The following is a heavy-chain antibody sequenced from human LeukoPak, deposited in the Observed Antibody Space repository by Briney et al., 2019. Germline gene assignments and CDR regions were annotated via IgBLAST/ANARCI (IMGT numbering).Heavy chain of an antibody. CDR2: ISSSGSTI. J-gene: IGHJ6*03. CDR1: GFTFSDYY. D-gene: IGHD3-22*01. Sequence: GGSLRLSCAASGFTFSDYYMSWIRQAPGKGLEWVSYISSSGSTIYYADSVKGRFTISRDNAKNSLYLQMNSLRAEDTAVYYCARLTYDSSGYPLVAYYYYYMDVWGKGTTVTVSS. CDR3: ARLTYDSSGYPLVAYYYYYMDV. V-gene: IGHV3-11*04.